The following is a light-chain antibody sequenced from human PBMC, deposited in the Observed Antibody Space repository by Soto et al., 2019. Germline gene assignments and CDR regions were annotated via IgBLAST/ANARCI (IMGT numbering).Light chain of an antibody. J-gene: IGKJ2*01. Sequence: DIVLTQSPGTLSVSPGERATLSCRASRSITSRHLAWYQQKPGQAPRLLIIAASGRPAAIPDRFSGSGSGTDFTLTISRLEPEDVAMYYCQQYDSSPYTFGRGTRLEIK. CDR2: AAS. CDR1: RSITSRH. V-gene: IGKV3-20*01. CDR3: QQYDSSPYT.